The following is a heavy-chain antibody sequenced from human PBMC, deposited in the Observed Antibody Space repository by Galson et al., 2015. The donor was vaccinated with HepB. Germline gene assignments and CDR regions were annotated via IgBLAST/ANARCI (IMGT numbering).Heavy chain of an antibody. CDR3: ADEMALSPIHWFDP. CDR2: IIPILGIA. V-gene: IGHV1-69*04. Sequence: SVKVSCKASGGTFSSYAISWVRQAPGQGLEWMGRIIPILGIANYAQKFQGRVTITADKSTSTAYMELSSLRSEDTAVYYCADEMALSPIHWFDPWGQGTLVTVTS. D-gene: IGHD5-24*01. J-gene: IGHJ5*02. CDR1: GGTFSSYA.